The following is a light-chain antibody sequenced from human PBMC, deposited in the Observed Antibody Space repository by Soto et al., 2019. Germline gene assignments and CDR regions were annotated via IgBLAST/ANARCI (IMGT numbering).Light chain of an antibody. CDR3: ISYTDRQSYL. J-gene: IGLJ1*01. CDR2: AVS. CDR1: SSDIGSYDH. Sequence: QSVLPQPASVSGSPGQSITISCSGTSSDIGSYDHVAWYQQFPGKGPKLIIYAVSDRPSGVSDRFSGSKPGISASLTISGLQTEDEADYYCISYTDRQSYLFGTGTKVTVL. V-gene: IGLV2-14*03.